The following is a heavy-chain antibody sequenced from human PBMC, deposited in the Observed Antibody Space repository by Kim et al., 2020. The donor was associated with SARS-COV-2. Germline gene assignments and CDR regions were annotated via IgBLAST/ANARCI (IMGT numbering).Heavy chain of an antibody. CDR1: GFTFSNAW. J-gene: IGHJ4*02. CDR3: TTFDYGDGDSRDY. CDR2: IKSADDGGTA. V-gene: IGHV3-15*01. Sequence: GGSLRLFCAASGFTFSNAWMTWVRQAPGRGLEWVGQIKSADDGGTADFAAPVKGRFTISRDDLRQMVYLQMNSLKTEDTAVYYCTTFDYGDGDSRDYWGQGTLVTVSS. D-gene: IGHD4-17*01.